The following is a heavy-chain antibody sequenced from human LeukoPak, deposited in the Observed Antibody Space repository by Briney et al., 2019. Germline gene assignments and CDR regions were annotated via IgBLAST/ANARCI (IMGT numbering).Heavy chain of an antibody. V-gene: IGHV3-33*01. CDR1: GLTFSSYG. J-gene: IGHJ5*02. D-gene: IGHD6-19*01. CDR2: IWYDGSNK. CDR3: ARDRRRSYNWFDP. Sequence: PGRSLRLSCAASGLTFSSYGMHWVRQAPGKGLEWVAVIWYDGSNKYYADSVKGRFTISRDNSKNTLYLQMNSLRAEDTAVYYCARDRRRSYNWFDPWGQGTLVTVSS.